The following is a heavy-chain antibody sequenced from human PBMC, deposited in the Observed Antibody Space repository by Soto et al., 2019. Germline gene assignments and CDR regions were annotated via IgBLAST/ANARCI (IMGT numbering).Heavy chain of an antibody. D-gene: IGHD2-2*01. CDR3: ARVGRVVPAGSFRGDFYYYYNMDV. Sequence: EVQLVESGGGLVQPGGSLRLSCAASGFTFSGYWMHWVRQAPGKGLVWVSRINTDGRTTSYADSVKGRFTISRDNAKNTLYLQMSSLRAEDTAVYYCARVGRVVPAGSFRGDFYYYYNMDVWGKGTTVTVSS. V-gene: IGHV3-74*01. CDR2: INTDGRTT. J-gene: IGHJ6*04. CDR1: GFTFSGYW.